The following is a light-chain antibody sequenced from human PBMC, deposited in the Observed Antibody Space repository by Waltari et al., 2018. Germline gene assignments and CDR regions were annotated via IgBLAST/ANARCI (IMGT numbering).Light chain of an antibody. CDR2: GAS. J-gene: IGKJ4*01. CDR1: QSVRSSY. CDR3: QQYSSWPLT. V-gene: IGKV3-15*01. Sequence: EIVLTQSPATLSVSPGESATLSCRASQSVRSSYLAWYQQKPGQAPRLLIYGASTGASGIPARFSGSGSGTEFTLTINSLQSEDFAVYYCQQYSSWPLTFGGGTKVEIK.